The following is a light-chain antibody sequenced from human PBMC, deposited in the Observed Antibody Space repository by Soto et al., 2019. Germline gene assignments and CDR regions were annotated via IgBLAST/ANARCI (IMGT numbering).Light chain of an antibody. CDR2: AAS. CDR3: QQYYSYPRT. V-gene: IGKV1-39*01. CDR1: QSVSNY. Sequence: DIQMTQSPSSLAASVGDRVTITCRASQSVSNYLNWYQQKPGKPPRLLIYAASTLQSGVPSRFSGSGSGTDFTLTISCLQSEDFATYYCQQYYSYPRTFGQGTRLEIK. J-gene: IGKJ5*01.